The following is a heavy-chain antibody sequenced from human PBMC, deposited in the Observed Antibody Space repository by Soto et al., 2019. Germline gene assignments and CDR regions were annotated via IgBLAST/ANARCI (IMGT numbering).Heavy chain of an antibody. D-gene: IGHD2-21*02. CDR3: ASGVHCGGDCYSFSRYYYDMDV. CDR2: IGTAGDT. J-gene: IGHJ6*02. CDR1: GFTFSSYD. Sequence: GGSLRLSCAASGFTFSSYDMHWVRQATGKGLEWVSAIGTAGDTYYPGSVKGRFTISRENAKNSLYLQMNSLRAGDLAVYYCASGVHCGGDCYSFSRYYYDMDVWGQETTVTVSS. V-gene: IGHV3-13*04.